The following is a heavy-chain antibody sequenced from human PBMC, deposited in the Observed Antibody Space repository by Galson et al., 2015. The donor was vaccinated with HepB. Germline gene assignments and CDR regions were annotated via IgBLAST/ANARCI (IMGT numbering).Heavy chain of an antibody. V-gene: IGHV1-3*01. CDR3: ARGKRGSSGVYYMDV. CDR2: INAGNGNT. J-gene: IGHJ6*03. CDR1: GYTFTSYA. D-gene: IGHD6-6*01. Sequence: SVKVSCKASGYTFTSYAIHWVRQAPGQRLEWMGWINAGNGNTKYSQKFQGRVTITRDTSASTAYMELSSLRSEDTAVYYCARGKRGSSGVYYMDVWGKGTTVTVSS.